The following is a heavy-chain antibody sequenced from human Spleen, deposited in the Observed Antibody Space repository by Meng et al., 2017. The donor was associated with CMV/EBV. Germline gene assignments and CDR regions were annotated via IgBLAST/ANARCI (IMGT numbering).Heavy chain of an antibody. V-gene: IGHV3-66*01. J-gene: IGHJ3*01. CDR3: ARDPTVVDTDMVREAFDV. CDR1: GFTVSSNY. Sequence: GESLKISCAASGFTVSSNYMTWIRQAPGKGLEWVSVVYNGGSTYYADSVKGRFTISRDNADNLIFLQMNSLRAEDTAVYYCARDPTVVDTDMVREAFDVWGQGTMVTVSS. CDR2: VYNGGST. D-gene: IGHD5-18*01.